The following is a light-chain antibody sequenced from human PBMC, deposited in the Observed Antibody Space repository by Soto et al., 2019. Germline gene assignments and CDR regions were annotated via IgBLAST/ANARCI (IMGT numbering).Light chain of an antibody. J-gene: IGKJ2*01. CDR3: QQYIGRYT. V-gene: IGKV1-5*03. CDR1: QSISSW. CDR2: KAS. Sequence: DIQMTQSPSTLSASVGDRVTITCRASQSISSWLAWYQQKPGKAPKLLIYKASSLESGVPSRFSGSGSGTEFTLTISSLQPDDFATYYCQQYIGRYTFGQGTKLEIK.